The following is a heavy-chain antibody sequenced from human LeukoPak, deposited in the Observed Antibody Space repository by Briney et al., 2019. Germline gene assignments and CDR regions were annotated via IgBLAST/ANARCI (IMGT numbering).Heavy chain of an antibody. CDR3: ARAPSTVTTGSY. CDR1: GFTFSSYA. V-gene: IGHV3-30-3*01. D-gene: IGHD4-17*01. Sequence: GRSLRLSCAASGFTFSSYAMHWVRQAPGKGLEWVAVISYDGSNKYYADSVKGRFTISRDNSKNTLYLQMNSLGAEDTAVYYCARAPSTVTTGSYWGQGTLVTVSS. J-gene: IGHJ4*02. CDR2: ISYDGSNK.